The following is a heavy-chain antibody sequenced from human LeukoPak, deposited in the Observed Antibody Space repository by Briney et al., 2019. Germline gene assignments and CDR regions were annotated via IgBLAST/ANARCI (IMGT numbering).Heavy chain of an antibody. CDR1: GFIFSSYA. CDR3: AGEYASGTNFAGSQP. J-gene: IGHJ5*02. Sequence: PGGSLRLSCAASGFIFSSYAMHWVRQAPGKGLEWVAVIWYDGSNKYYADSVKGRFTISRDNSKNTVYLQMNSLRAEDTAVYYCAGEYASGTNFAGSQPWGQGTLVTVSS. D-gene: IGHD3-10*01. CDR2: IWYDGSNK. V-gene: IGHV3-33*01.